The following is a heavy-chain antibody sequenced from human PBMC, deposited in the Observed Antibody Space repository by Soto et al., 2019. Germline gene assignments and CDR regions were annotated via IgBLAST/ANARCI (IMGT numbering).Heavy chain of an antibody. CDR2: ISWNSGSI. Sequence: EVQLVESGGGLVQPGGSLRLSCAASGFTFDDYAMHWVRQAPGKGLEWVSGISWNSGSIGYADSVKGRFTISRDNAKNSLYLQMNSLRAEDTALYYCAKDIYGDYANYFDYWGQGTLVTVSS. J-gene: IGHJ4*02. V-gene: IGHV3-9*01. CDR1: GFTFDDYA. CDR3: AKDIYGDYANYFDY. D-gene: IGHD4-17*01.